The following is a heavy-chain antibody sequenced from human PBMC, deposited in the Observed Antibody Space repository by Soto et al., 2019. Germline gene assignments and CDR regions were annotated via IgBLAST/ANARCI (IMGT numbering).Heavy chain of an antibody. CDR2: LNTDGRHT. J-gene: IGHJ6*02. CDR1: LFPFSRCW. Sequence: WGALRLSCAASLFPFSRCWMHWVRQASGGGLVWISRLNTDGRHTPYAASVKRRFTTSRDNAKNTPFLQMNSLRPEDTPAYYCPGRHYDILTAYYGMDVWAQGTTVTVSS. CDR3: PGRHYDILTAYYGMDV. V-gene: IGHV3-74*03. D-gene: IGHD3-9*01.